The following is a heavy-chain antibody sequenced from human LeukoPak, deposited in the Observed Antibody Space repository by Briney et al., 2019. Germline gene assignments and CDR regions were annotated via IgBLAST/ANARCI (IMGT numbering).Heavy chain of an antibody. J-gene: IGHJ4*02. CDR1: GGTFSSYA. Sequence: ASVKVSCKASGGTFSSYAISWVRQAPGQGLEWMGGIIPIFGTANYAQKFQGRVTITADKSTSTAYMELSSLRSEDTAVYYCVRDLAWGAFDYWGQGTLVTVSS. D-gene: IGHD7-27*01. CDR3: VRDLAWGAFDY. V-gene: IGHV1-69*06. CDR2: IIPIFGTA.